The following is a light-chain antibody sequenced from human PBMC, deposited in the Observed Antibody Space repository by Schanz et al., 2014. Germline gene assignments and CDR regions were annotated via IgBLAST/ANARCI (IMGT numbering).Light chain of an antibody. J-gene: IGLJ1*01. CDR2: DVS. CDR3: SSHAASNKTEV. Sequence: QSALTQPPSASGSPGQSVAISCTGTSSDVGGYNYVSWYQQHPGKAPRLMLFDVSKRPSGVSDRFSGSKSGNTASLTVSGLQAEDEADYHCSSHAASNKTEVFGTGTKLTVL. CDR1: SSDVGGYNY. V-gene: IGLV2-8*01.